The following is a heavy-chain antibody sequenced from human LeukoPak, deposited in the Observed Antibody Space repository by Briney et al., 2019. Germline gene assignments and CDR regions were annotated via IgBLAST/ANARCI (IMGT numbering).Heavy chain of an antibody. D-gene: IGHD3-10*01. CDR3: ARYPMASLFDY. CDR1: GGSISSSSYY. J-gene: IGHJ4*02. V-gene: IGHV4-61*01. CDR2: IHYRGTT. Sequence: SETLSLTCTVSGGSISSSSYYWNWIRQSPGKGLEWLGNIHYRGTTNYNPSLKSRVTLSLDSSKSQFALKVTSVTAADTAVYYCARYPMASLFDYWGQGTLVTVSS.